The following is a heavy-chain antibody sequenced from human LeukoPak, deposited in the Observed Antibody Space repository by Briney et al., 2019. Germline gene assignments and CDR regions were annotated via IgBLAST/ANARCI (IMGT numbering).Heavy chain of an antibody. CDR3: AKDPDGIAAAGTVGDYFDY. D-gene: IGHD6-13*01. Sequence: GGSLRRSCAASGFTFSSYGMHWVRQAPGKGLEWVAVISYDGSNKYYADSVKGRFTISRDHSKNTLYLQMNSLRAEDTAVYYCAKDPDGIAAAGTVGDYFDYWGQGTLVTVSS. V-gene: IGHV3-30*18. CDR1: GFTFSSYG. J-gene: IGHJ4*02. CDR2: ISYDGSNK.